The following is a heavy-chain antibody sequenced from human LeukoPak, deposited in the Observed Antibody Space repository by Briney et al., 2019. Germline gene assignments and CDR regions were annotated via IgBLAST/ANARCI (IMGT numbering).Heavy chain of an antibody. Sequence: ASVTVSYKASGYTFTRYGISWVRQAPGQGLEWMGWINTNTGNPTYAQGFTGPFVFSLDTSVSTAYLQISSLKAEDTAVYYCASSLGYRTNGVCSWGQGTLVTVSS. CDR3: ASSLGYRTNGVCS. D-gene: IGHD2-8*01. CDR2: INTNTGNP. J-gene: IGHJ5*02. V-gene: IGHV7-4-1*02. CDR1: GYTFTRYG.